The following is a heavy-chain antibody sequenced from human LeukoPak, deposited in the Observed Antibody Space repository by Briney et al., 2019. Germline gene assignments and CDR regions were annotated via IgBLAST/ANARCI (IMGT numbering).Heavy chain of an antibody. CDR3: AREGYCSTTSCAYAMDV. Sequence: GGSLRLSCAASGFSFDDYGMSWVRQVPGKGLEWVSGINWNGGSTGYADSVKGRFTISRDNAKNSLFLQMNSLRAEDTAFYYCAREGYCSTTSCAYAMDVWGQGTTVTVSS. D-gene: IGHD2-2*01. CDR1: GFSFDDYG. V-gene: IGHV3-20*04. J-gene: IGHJ6*02. CDR2: INWNGGST.